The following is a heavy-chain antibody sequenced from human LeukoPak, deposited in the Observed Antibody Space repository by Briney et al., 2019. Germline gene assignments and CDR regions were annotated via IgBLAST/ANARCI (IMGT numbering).Heavy chain of an antibody. Sequence: GESLKISCKGSGYSFTSYWIGWVRHMPGKGRAWMGIISPGESDTRYSPSFQGQVAISAAKSITAAYLHCRRLKAQDTARLFCAILYSSSLGWFDPWGQGSLVTVSS. J-gene: IGHJ5*02. CDR3: AILYSSSLGWFDP. V-gene: IGHV5-51*01. D-gene: IGHD6-13*01. CDR1: GYSFTSYW. CDR2: ISPGESDT.